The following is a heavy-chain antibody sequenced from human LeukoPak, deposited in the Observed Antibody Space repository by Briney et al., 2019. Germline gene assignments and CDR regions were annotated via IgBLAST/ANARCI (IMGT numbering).Heavy chain of an antibody. V-gene: IGHV1-18*01. D-gene: IGHD6-19*01. CDR1: GYTFTSYG. Sequence: ASVKVSCKASGYTFTSYGISWVRQAPGQGLEWMGWISAYNGNTNYAQKLQGRVTMTTDTSTSTAYMELRSLRSDDTAVYYCAKVSGIAVAGYSFDYWGQGTLVTVSS. CDR2: ISAYNGNT. J-gene: IGHJ4*02. CDR3: AKVSGIAVAGYSFDY.